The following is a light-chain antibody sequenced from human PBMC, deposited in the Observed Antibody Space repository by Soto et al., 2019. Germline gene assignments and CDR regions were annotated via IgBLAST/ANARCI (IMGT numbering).Light chain of an antibody. Sequence: EIVLTQSPGTLSLSPGERATLSCRASQRVTSGYLAWYQQRPGQAPRLLISGASTRAAGISDRFRGSGSGTEFTLTISSLRSEDFAVYYCQQYGSSWTFGQGTKVDIK. V-gene: IGKV3-20*01. J-gene: IGKJ1*01. CDR1: QRVTSGY. CDR2: GAS. CDR3: QQYGSSWT.